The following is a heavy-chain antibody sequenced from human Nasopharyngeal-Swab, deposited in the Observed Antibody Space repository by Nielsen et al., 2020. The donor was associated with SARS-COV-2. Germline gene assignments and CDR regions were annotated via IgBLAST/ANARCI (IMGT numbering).Heavy chain of an antibody. Sequence: WVRQPPGMGLEWIGEIYHSGSANYNPSLKSRHAMSEYKSKKQFTLRLRSVTAADTAVYYCARETRDYDYGIDVWGQGTTVTVSS. CDR2: IYHSGSA. J-gene: IGHJ6*02. V-gene: IGHV4-4*02. CDR3: ARETRDYDYGIDV.